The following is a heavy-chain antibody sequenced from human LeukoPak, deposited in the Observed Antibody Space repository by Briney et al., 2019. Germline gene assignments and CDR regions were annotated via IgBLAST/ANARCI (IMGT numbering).Heavy chain of an antibody. D-gene: IGHD3-16*02. J-gene: IGHJ3*01. CDR3: AREKGFVRAFDV. Sequence: SVTVSCTASGGTFSIYAISWVRQAPGQGLEWMGGIIPIFGTANYAQKFQGRVTITADESTSTAYMELSSLRSEDTAVYYCAREKGFVRAFDVWGQGTMVTVSS. V-gene: IGHV1-69*01. CDR2: IIPIFGTA. CDR1: GGTFSIYA.